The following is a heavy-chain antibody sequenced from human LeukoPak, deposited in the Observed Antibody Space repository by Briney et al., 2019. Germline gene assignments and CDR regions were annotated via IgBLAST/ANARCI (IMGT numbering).Heavy chain of an antibody. V-gene: IGHV3-23*01. J-gene: IGHJ4*02. Sequence: PGGSLRLSCAASGFTFNNYAMTWVGQAPGKGLEWVSGISGSGGTTYYAESVKGRFTISRDNSKNTLYLQMNSLRAEDTAVYFCAKDRSRGYASGGGDYWGQGTLVTVSS. CDR1: GFTFNNYA. CDR3: AKDRSRGYASGGGDY. CDR2: ISGSGGTT. D-gene: IGHD5-18*01.